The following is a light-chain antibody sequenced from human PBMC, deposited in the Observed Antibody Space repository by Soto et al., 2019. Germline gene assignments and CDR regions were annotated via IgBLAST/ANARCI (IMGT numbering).Light chain of an antibody. CDR2: LNSDGSH. CDR3: HTGGAGIHV. CDR1: SGHSSYA. Sequence: QLVLTQSPSASASLGASGKLTCTLSSGHSSYAIAWHQQQPEKGPRYLMKLNSDGSHSKGDGIPDRYSGSSSWAKRYLIISSLQSEDGAGHFCHTGGAGIHVFGTGTKLT. V-gene: IGLV4-69*01. J-gene: IGLJ1*01.